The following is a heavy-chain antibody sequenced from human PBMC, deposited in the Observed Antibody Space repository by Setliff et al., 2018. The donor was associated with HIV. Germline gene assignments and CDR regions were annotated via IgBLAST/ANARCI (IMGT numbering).Heavy chain of an antibody. J-gene: IGHJ4*02. V-gene: IGHV3-21*01. D-gene: IGHD1-26*01. CDR2: ISSSSSYI. Sequence: PGGSLRLSCAASGFTFSSYGMHWVRQAPGKGLEWVSCISSSSSYIYYADSVKGRFTISRDNAKNSLYLQMNSLRAEDTAVYYCARARGSPTSYFDYWGQGTLVTVSS. CDR1: GFTFSSYG. CDR3: ARARGSPTSYFDY.